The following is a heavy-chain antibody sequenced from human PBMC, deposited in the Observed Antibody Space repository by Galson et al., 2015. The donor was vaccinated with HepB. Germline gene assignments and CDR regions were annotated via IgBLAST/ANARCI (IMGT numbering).Heavy chain of an antibody. J-gene: IGHJ4*02. Sequence: SLRLSCAASGFTFDDYTMHWVRQAPGKGLEWVSLISWDGGSTYYADSVKGRFTISRDNSKNSLYLQMNSLRTEDTALYYCAKGALPQVVVITSVHYFDYWGQGTLVTVSS. CDR1: GFTFDDYT. CDR2: ISWDGGST. D-gene: IGHD3-22*01. CDR3: AKGALPQVVVITSVHYFDY. V-gene: IGHV3-43*01.